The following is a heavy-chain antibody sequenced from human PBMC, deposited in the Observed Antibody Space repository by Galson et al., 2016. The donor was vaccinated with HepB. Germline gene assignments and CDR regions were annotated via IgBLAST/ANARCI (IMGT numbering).Heavy chain of an antibody. D-gene: IGHD1-1*01. CDR2: IYHSGGT. J-gene: IGHJ4*02. CDR3: ARVTGAGTFQGFDY. CDR1: GGSISTNNW. Sequence: ETLSLTCAVSGGSISTNNWWTWVRQPPGEGLEWIGEIYHSGGTNYNPSLKSRVTISVDKSKNQFSLQLTSLTAADTAVYYCARVTGAGTFQGFDYWGQGILVTVSS. V-gene: IGHV4-4*02.